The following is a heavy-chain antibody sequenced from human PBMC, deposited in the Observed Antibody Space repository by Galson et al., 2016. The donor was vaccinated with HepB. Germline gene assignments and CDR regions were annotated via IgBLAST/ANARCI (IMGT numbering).Heavy chain of an antibody. CDR1: GFTFSSYW. CDR2: IKQDGSEK. D-gene: IGHD6-13*01. CDR3: AVRYSSIWYFQH. J-gene: IGHJ1*01. V-gene: IGHV3-7*05. Sequence: SLRLSCAASGFTFSSYWMSWVRQAPGKGLEWLANIKQDGSEKYYADSVKGRFTISRDNSKNTLYLQMNSLGAEDTAIYYCAVRYSSIWYFQHWGRGTLVSVSS.